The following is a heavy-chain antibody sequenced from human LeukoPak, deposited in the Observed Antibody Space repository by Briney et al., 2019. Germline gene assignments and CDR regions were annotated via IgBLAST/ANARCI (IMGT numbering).Heavy chain of an antibody. Sequence: SEALSLTCTVSGGSISSSSYYWGWIRQPPGKGLEWIGSIYYSGSTYYNPSLKSRVTISVDTSKNQFSLKLSSVTAADTAVYYCARAELDILTGYAYYYYYYMDVWGKGTTVTVSS. J-gene: IGHJ6*03. V-gene: IGHV4-39*07. D-gene: IGHD3-9*01. CDR1: GGSISSSSYY. CDR3: ARAELDILTGYAYYYYYYMDV. CDR2: IYYSGST.